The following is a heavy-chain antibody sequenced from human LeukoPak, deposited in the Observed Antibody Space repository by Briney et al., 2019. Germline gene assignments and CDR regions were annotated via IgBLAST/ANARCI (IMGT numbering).Heavy chain of an antibody. D-gene: IGHD1/OR15-1a*01. V-gene: IGHV3-23*01. Sequence: GGSLRLSCAASGFTFSSYAMSWVRQAPGKGLEWVSAISGSGGSTYYADSVKGRFTISRDNAKNSLYLQMNSLRGEDTALYYCARGGLKQRHAFDIWGQGTMVTVSS. J-gene: IGHJ3*02. CDR2: ISGSGGST. CDR1: GFTFSSYA. CDR3: ARGGLKQRHAFDI.